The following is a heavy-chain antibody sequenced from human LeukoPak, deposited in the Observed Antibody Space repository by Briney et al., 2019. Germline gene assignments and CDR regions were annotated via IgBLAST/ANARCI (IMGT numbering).Heavy chain of an antibody. D-gene: IGHD3-22*01. CDR1: GGSISSYY. Sequence: SSETLSLTCTVSGGSISSYYWSWLRQPAGKGLEWIGRIYTSGSTNYNPSLKSRVTMSVDTSKNQFSLKLSSVTAADTAVYYCARETLYYYDSSGYSPYFDYWGQGTLVTVSS. CDR2: IYTSGST. V-gene: IGHV4-4*07. J-gene: IGHJ4*02. CDR3: ARETLYYYDSSGYSPYFDY.